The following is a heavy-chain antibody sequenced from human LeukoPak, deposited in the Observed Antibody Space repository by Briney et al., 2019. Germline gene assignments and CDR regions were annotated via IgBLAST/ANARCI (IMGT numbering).Heavy chain of an antibody. V-gene: IGHV4-34*01. Sequence: PSETLSLTCAVYGGSFSGYYWSWIRQPPGKGLEWIGEINHSGSTNYSPSLKSRVTISVDTSKNQFSLKLSSVTAADTAVYYCARGRGWYPIFDYWGQGTLVTVSS. CDR2: INHSGST. J-gene: IGHJ4*02. CDR1: GGSFSGYY. D-gene: IGHD6-19*01. CDR3: ARGRGWYPIFDY.